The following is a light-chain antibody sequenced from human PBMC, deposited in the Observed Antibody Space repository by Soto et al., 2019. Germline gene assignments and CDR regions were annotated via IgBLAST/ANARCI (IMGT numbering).Light chain of an antibody. Sequence: QSALTQPRSVSGSPGQSVTISCTGTSSDVGGYNYVSWYQQHPGKAPKLMIYDVSKRPSGVPDRVSGSKSGNTASLTISGLQAEYEADYYCCSYAGSYTWVFGGGTKLTVL. J-gene: IGLJ3*02. CDR3: CSYAGSYTWV. CDR1: SSDVGGYNY. V-gene: IGLV2-11*01. CDR2: DVS.